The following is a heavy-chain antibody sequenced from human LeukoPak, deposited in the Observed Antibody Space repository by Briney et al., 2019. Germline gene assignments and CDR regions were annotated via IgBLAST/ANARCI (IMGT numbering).Heavy chain of an antibody. CDR3: ARDKRGILAIDNWFDP. J-gene: IGHJ5*02. D-gene: IGHD3-9*01. V-gene: IGHV4-4*07. CDR2: IYTSGST. CDR1: GYSISSYY. Sequence: SETLSLTCTLRGYSISSYYWSWIQQPAAKVLQWIGRIYTSGSTNCNPSLKSRVTMSVDTSKNHFSLKLSSVTGADTAVYYCARDKRGILAIDNWFDPWGQGTLVTVSS.